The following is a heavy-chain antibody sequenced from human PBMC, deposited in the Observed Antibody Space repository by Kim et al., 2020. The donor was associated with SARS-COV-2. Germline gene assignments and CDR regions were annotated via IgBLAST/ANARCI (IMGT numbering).Heavy chain of an antibody. CDR1: GFPFSSYW. CDR3: ARDIGGWFDP. D-gene: IGHD3-10*01. CDR2: INNDESNT. V-gene: IGHV3-74*01. J-gene: IGHJ5*02. Sequence: GGSLRLSCAASGFPFSSYWMNWVRLAPGKGPVWVPHINNDESNTIYADSVKGRFTISRDNVKNTLYLQMNSLRAEDTAVYYCARDIGGWFDPWGQGTMVTVSS.